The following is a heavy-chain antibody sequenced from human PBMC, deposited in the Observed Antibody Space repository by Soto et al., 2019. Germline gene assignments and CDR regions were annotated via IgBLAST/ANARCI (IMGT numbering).Heavy chain of an antibody. CDR3: ARGWDCSGGSPWCWFDP. CDR1: GFPFSSNS. Sequence: PGGSLRLSCAASGFPFSSNSMKWVRQAPGKGLEWVSYISGSSSTIYYADSVKGRFTISRDNAKNSLYLQMNSSVTAADTAVYYCARGWDCSGGSPWCWFDPWGQGTLVTVSS. CDR2: ISGSSSTI. J-gene: IGHJ5*02. V-gene: IGHV3-48*01. D-gene: IGHD2-15*01.